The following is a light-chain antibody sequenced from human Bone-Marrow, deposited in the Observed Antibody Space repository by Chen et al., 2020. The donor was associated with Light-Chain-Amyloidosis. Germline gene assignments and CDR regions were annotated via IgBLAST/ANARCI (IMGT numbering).Light chain of an antibody. V-gene: IGLV3-21*03. CDR3: QVWDRSSDRPV. Sequence: SFVLTQPPSVSVAPGKTARISCGGDNIGSYSLHRYQQKPGQAPMLVVFDNSDRPSGIPERLSGSNSGNTATLTISRVEAGDEADYYCQVWDRSSDRPVFGGGTKLTVL. J-gene: IGLJ3*02. CDR1: NIGSYS. CDR2: DNS.